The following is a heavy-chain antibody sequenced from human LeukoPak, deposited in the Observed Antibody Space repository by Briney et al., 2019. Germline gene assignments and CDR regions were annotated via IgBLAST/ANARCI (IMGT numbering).Heavy chain of an antibody. V-gene: IGHV3-30-3*01. D-gene: IGHD3-22*01. J-gene: IGHJ4*02. CDR3: AREITMIVVVGFDY. Sequence: GGSLRLSCAASGFTFSSYAMSWVRQAPGKGLEWVAVISYDGSNKYYADSVKGRFTISRDNSKNTLYLQMNSLRAEDTAVYYCAREITMIVVVGFDYWGQGTLVTVSS. CDR2: ISYDGSNK. CDR1: GFTFSSYA.